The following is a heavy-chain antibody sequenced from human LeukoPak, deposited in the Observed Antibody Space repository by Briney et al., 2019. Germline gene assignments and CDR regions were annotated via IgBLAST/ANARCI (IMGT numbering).Heavy chain of an antibody. CDR2: IIPILGIA. J-gene: IGHJ1*01. D-gene: IGHD4-17*01. V-gene: IGHV1-69*04. CDR3: ASSPYGDYGYFQH. CDR1: GGTFSSYA. Sequence: GASVKVSCKASGGTFSSYAISWVRQAPGQGLEWMGRIIPILGIANYAQKFQGRVTITADKSTSTAYMELSSLRSEDTAVYYCASSPYGDYGYFQHWGQGTLVTVSS.